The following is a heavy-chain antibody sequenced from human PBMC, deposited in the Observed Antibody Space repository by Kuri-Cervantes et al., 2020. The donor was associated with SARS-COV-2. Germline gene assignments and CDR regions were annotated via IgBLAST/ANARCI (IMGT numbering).Heavy chain of an antibody. CDR1: GFNFNGFW. CDR3: ARVMYSSSARDAFDI. J-gene: IGHJ3*02. D-gene: IGHD6-6*01. CDR2: IKQDGSEK. Sequence: GESLKISCAASGFNFNGFWMSWVRQAPGKGLEWVANIKQDGSEKYYVDSVKGRFTISRDNAKNSLYLQMNSLRAEDTAVYYCARVMYSSSARDAFDIWGQGTMVTVS. V-gene: IGHV3-7*03.